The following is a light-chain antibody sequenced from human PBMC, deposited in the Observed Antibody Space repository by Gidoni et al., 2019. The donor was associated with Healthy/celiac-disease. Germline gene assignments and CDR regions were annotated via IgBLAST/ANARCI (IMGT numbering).Light chain of an antibody. V-gene: IGKV1-39*01. Sequence: DIQMTQSPSSLSESVGDRVTITCRASQSISSYLNWYQHKPGKAPKLLIYAASSLQSGVPSRFSGSGSVTDFTLTISSLQPEDFATYYCQQSYSTPETFGQGTKLEIK. CDR1: QSISSY. CDR3: QQSYSTPET. J-gene: IGKJ2*01. CDR2: AAS.